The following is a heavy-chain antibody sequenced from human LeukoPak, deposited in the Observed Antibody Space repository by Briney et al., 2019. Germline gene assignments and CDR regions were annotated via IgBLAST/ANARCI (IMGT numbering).Heavy chain of an antibody. V-gene: IGHV4-61*09. J-gene: IGHJ4*02. D-gene: IGHD3-10*01. CDR3: TKGRGI. Sequence: PSETLSLTCTVSGGSISSGSYDWYWIRQPAGKGLEWIGHLYTSGSMSYNPSLKSRVTISVDTSKNQCSLKLTSVTAADTAVYYCTKGRGIWGQGTLVTVSS. CDR2: LYTSGSM. CDR1: GGSISSGSYD.